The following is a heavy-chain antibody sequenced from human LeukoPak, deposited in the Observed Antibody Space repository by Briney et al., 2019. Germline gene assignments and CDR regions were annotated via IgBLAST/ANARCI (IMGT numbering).Heavy chain of an antibody. J-gene: IGHJ6*02. D-gene: IGHD3-9*01. CDR2: IYYSGST. CDR3: ARDILTGVQVYPPSDV. Sequence: SETLSLTCTVSGGSISSSSYYWGWIRQPPGKGLAWLGSIYYSGSTYYNPSLKSRVTISVDTSKNQFSLKLSSVTAADTAVYYCARDILTGVQVYPPSDVWGQGTTVTVSS. CDR1: GGSISSSSYY. V-gene: IGHV4-39*07.